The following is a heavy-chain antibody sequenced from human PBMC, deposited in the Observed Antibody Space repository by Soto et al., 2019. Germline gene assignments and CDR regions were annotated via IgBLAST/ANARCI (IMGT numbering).Heavy chain of an antibody. V-gene: IGHV1-18*04. D-gene: IGHD4-17*01. CDR3: ERDGYGDPPGVDY. CDR2: ISAYNGNT. J-gene: IGHJ4*02. CDR1: GYTFTRYG. Sequence: QVQLVQSGAEVKKPGASVKVSCKASGYTFTRYGISWVRQAPGQGLEWMGWISAYNGNTNYAQKLQGRVTMTPDTATSKAYMELRSRRSDYTAVSYCERDGYGDPPGVDYWGQGTLVTVSS.